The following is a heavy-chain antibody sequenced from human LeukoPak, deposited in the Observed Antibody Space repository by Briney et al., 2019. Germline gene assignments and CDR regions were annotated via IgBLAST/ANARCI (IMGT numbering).Heavy chain of an antibody. J-gene: IGHJ4*02. CDR1: GFTFSSYA. Sequence: GRSLRLSCVASGFTFSSYAMHWVRQAPGKGLEWVAVISYDGSNKYYADSVKGRFTISRDNSKNTLYLQMNSLRAEDTAVYYCARGRGIVAPSGYWGQGTLVTVSS. CDR3: ARGRGIVAPSGY. V-gene: IGHV3-30*04. CDR2: ISYDGSNK. D-gene: IGHD1-26*01.